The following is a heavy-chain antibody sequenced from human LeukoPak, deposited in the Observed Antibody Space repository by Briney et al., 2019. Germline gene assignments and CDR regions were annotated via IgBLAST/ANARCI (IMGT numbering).Heavy chain of an antibody. D-gene: IGHD1-26*01. V-gene: IGHV4-39*01. Sequence: SETLSLTCTVSGGSISKSSYYWGWIRQPPGKGLEWIGSIYYTGSTHYNPSLKSRVTISVDTSKNQFSLKLSSVTAADTAVYYCARRNRGSFLFDYWGQGTLVTVSS. CDR3: ARRNRGSFLFDY. CDR1: GGSISKSSYY. CDR2: IYYTGST. J-gene: IGHJ4*02.